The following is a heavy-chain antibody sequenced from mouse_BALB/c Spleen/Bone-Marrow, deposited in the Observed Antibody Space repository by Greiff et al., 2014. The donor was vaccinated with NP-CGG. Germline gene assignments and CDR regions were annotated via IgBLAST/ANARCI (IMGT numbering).Heavy chain of an antibody. CDR2: INPSSGYT. Sequence: QVQLQQSGAELARPGASVKMSCKASGYTFTSYTIRWVKQMPGQGLEWIGYINPSSGYTNYNQKFKDKATLTADKSSSTAYMQLSSLTSEDSAVYYCARYRYDWYFDVWGAGTTVTVSS. CDR3: ARYRYDWYFDV. J-gene: IGHJ1*01. V-gene: IGHV1-4*01. CDR1: GYTFTSYT. D-gene: IGHD2-14*01.